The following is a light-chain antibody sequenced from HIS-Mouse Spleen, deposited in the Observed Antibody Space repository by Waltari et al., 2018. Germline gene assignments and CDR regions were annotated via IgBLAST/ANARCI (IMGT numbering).Light chain of an antibody. CDR1: SSNIGSNT. J-gene: IGLJ1*01. V-gene: IGLV1-44*01. CDR3: AAWDDSLNGNYV. Sequence: QSVLTQPPSASGTPGQRVTISCSGSSSNIGSNTVNWYQPLPGTAPKLLIYSNNQRPSGVPDRVSGSKSGTSASLAISGLQSEDEADYYCAAWDDSLNGNYVFGTGTKVTVL. CDR2: SNN.